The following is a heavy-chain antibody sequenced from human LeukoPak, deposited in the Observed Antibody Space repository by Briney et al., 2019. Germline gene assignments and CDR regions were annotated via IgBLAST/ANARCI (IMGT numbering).Heavy chain of an antibody. CDR2: IYYSGST. D-gene: IGHD2-2*01. CDR1: GGSISSGDYY. V-gene: IGHV4-30-4*08. J-gene: IGHJ5*02. Sequence: SETLSLTCTVSGGSISSGDYYRSWIRQPPGKGLEWIGYIYYSGSTYYNPSLKSRVTISVDTSKNQFSLKLSSVTAADTAVYYCARGGLDIVVVPAAQNWFDPWGQGTLVTVSS. CDR3: ARGGLDIVVVPAAQNWFDP.